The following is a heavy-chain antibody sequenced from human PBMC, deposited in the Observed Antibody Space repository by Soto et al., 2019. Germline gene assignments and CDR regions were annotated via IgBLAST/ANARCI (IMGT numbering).Heavy chain of an antibody. J-gene: IGHJ3*02. Sequence: QVQLVESGGGVVQPGRSLRLSCAASGFTFSGYDMHWVRQAPGKGLEWVAVIWYDGSNKYYADSVKGRFTISRDNSKNTLYLQMNSLRAEDPAVYYCGRGSCDYYAFDIWGQGTMVTVSA. D-gene: IGHD4-17*01. CDR3: GRGSCDYYAFDI. CDR1: GFTFSGYD. V-gene: IGHV3-33*01. CDR2: IWYDGSNK.